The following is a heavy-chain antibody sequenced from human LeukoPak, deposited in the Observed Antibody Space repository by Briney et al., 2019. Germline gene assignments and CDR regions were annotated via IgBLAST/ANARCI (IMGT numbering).Heavy chain of an antibody. V-gene: IGHV1-2*02. D-gene: IGHD3-22*01. CDR3: ASGRHYYDSSGCFDY. CDR2: INPNSGGT. J-gene: IGHJ4*02. Sequence: ASVKVSCKASGYTFTGYYMHWVRQAPGQGLEWMGWINPNSGGTNYAQKFQGRVTMTRDTSISTAYMELSSLRPDDTAVYYCASGRHYYDSSGCFDYWGQGTLVTVSS. CDR1: GYTFTGYY.